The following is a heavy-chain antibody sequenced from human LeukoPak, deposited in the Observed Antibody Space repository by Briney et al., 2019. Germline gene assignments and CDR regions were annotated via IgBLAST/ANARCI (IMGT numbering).Heavy chain of an antibody. D-gene: IGHD6-19*01. Sequence: SETLSLTCTVSGGSISGYYWSWIRQPAGKGLEWIGRIYISGSTNYNPSLKSRLTMSVDMSKNQFSLKLSSVTAADTAVYYCARVGQGSGWYFDYWGQGTLVTVSS. CDR3: ARVGQGSGWYFDY. CDR2: IYISGST. CDR1: GGSISGYY. V-gene: IGHV4-4*07. J-gene: IGHJ4*02.